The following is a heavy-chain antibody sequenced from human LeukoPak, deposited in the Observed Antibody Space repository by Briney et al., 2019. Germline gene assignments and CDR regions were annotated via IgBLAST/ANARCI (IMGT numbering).Heavy chain of an antibody. CDR1: GGSISSDY. CDR2: IYYSGST. V-gene: IGHV4-59*05. CDR3: AIFRGYFDY. Sequence: PSETLSLTCTVSGGSISSDYWSWIRQPPGKGLEWIGSIYYSGSTYYNPSLKSRVTISVDTSKNQFSLKLSSVTAADTAVYYCAIFRGYFDYWGQGTLVTVSS. J-gene: IGHJ4*02. D-gene: IGHD2-21*01.